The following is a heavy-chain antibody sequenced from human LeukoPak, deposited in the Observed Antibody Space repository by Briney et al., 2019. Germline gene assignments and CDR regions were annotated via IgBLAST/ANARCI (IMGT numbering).Heavy chain of an antibody. J-gene: IGHJ4*02. V-gene: IGHV4-34*01. CDR1: GGSFSGYY. CDR3: ARTFTVPNPN. Sequence: SETLSLTCAVYGGSFSGYYWSWIRQPPGKGLEWIGEINHSGSTNYNPSLKSRVTISVDTSKNQFSLKLSSVTAEDTAVYYCARTFTVPNPNWGQVTLVTVSS. CDR2: INHSGST. D-gene: IGHD4-17*01.